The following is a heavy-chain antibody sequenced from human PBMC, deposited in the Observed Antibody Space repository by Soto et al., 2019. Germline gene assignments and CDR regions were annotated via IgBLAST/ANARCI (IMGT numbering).Heavy chain of an antibody. J-gene: IGHJ3*02. CDR3: ARHIPPLGYCSGGSCYPLAFDI. D-gene: IGHD2-15*01. CDR2: IYYSGST. CDR1: GGSISSYY. V-gene: IGHV4-59*08. Sequence: PSETLSLTCTVSGGSISSYYWSWIRQPPGKGLEWIGYIYYSGSTNYNPSLKSRVTISVDTSKNQFSLKLSSVTAADTAVYYCARHIPPLGYCSGGSCYPLAFDIWGQGTMVTVSS.